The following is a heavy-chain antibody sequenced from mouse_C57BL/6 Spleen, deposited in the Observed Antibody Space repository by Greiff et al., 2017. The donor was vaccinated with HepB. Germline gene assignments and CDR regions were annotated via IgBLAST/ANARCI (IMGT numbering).Heavy chain of an antibody. V-gene: IGHV1-69*01. CDR3: ARGGSKIWFAY. D-gene: IGHD1-1*01. CDR1: GYTFTSYW. Sequence: QVQLQQPGAELVMPGASVKLSCKASGYTFTSYWMHWVKQRPGQGLEWIGEIDPSDSYTNYNQKFKGKSTLTVDKSSSTAYMQLSSLTSEDSAVYYCARGGSKIWFAYWGQGTLVTVSA. CDR2: IDPSDSYT. J-gene: IGHJ3*01.